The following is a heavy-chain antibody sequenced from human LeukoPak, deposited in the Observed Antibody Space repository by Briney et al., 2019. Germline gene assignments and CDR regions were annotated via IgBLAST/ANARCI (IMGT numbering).Heavy chain of an antibody. CDR3: ARPKSSGWYGFDY. J-gene: IGHJ4*02. V-gene: IGHV1-69*05. CDR1: GYTFTSYG. Sequence: SVKVSCKASGYTFTSYGISWVRQAPGQGLEWMGGIIPIFGTANYAQKFQGRVTITTDESTSTAYMELSSLRSEDTAVYYCARPKSSGWYGFDYWGQGTLVTVSS. D-gene: IGHD6-19*01. CDR2: IIPIFGTA.